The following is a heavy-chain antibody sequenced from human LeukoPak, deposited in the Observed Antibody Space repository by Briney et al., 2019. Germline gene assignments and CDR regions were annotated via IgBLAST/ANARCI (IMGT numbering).Heavy chain of an antibody. CDR2: ISWDGGST. Sequence: PGGSLRLSCAASGFTFDDYAMHWVRQAPGKGLKWVSLISWDGGSTYYADSVKGRFTISRDNSKNSLYLQMNSLRAEDTALYYCAKDFSYYDFWSGYLDYWGQGTLVTVSS. CDR3: AKDFSYYDFWSGYLDY. J-gene: IGHJ4*02. V-gene: IGHV3-43D*04. D-gene: IGHD3-3*01. CDR1: GFTFDDYA.